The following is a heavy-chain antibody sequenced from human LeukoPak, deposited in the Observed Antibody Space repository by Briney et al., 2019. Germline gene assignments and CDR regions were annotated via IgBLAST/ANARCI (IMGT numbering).Heavy chain of an antibody. Sequence: ALVKVSCKASGYTFTGYYMHWVRQAPGQGLEWMGRINPNSGGTNYAQKFQGRVTMTRDTSISTAYMELSRLRSDDTAVYYCASTSSGYYFFDYWGQGTLVTVSS. CDR1: GYTFTGYY. J-gene: IGHJ4*02. V-gene: IGHV1-2*06. CDR3: ASTSSGYYFFDY. CDR2: INPNSGGT. D-gene: IGHD3-22*01.